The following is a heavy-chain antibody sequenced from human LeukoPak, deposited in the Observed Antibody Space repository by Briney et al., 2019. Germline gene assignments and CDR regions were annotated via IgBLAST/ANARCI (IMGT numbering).Heavy chain of an antibody. J-gene: IGHJ4*02. D-gene: IGHD3-3*02. CDR2: IVAIGGDT. CDR1: GFTFSTYG. CDR3: APLSIREENNFDH. Sequence: GGSLRLSCAASGFTFSTYGMNWVRQAPGKGLEWVSGIVAIGGDTYCADSVKGRFTISRDNSKNTLYLQMNSLRAEDTAVYYCAPLSIREENNFDHWGQGTLVTVSS. V-gene: IGHV3-23*01.